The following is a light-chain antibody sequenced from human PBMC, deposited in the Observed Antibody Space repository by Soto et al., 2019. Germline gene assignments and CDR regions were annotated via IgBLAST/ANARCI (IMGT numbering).Light chain of an antibody. CDR1: QSVSSSY. J-gene: IGKJ1*01. V-gene: IGKV3-20*01. Sequence: EIVLTQSPGTLSLSPGERATLSCRASQSVSSSYLAWYQQKPVQAPRLLMYETSSRATGIPDRFSGSGSGTDFTLTISRLETEDFAAYYCQQYGSSPQTFGQGTKVEIK. CDR3: QQYGSSPQT. CDR2: ETS.